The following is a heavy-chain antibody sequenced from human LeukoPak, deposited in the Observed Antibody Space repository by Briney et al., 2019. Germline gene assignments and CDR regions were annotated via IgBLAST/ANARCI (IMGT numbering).Heavy chain of an antibody. CDR1: GGTFSSYA. Sequence: ASVKVSCKASGGTFSSYAISWVRQAPGQGLEWMGIINPSGGSTSYAQKFQGRVTMTRDTSTSTVYMELSSLRSEDTAVYYCARVCGSGWDFDYWGQGTLVTVSS. J-gene: IGHJ4*02. CDR3: ARVCGSGWDFDY. D-gene: IGHD6-19*01. CDR2: INPSGGST. V-gene: IGHV1-46*01.